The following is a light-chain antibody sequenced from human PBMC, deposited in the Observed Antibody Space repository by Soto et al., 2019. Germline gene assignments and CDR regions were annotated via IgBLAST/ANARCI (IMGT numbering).Light chain of an antibody. CDR1: QGISDY. J-gene: IGKJ1*01. CDR2: TAS. V-gene: IGKV1-39*01. Sequence: DIRMTQSPSSLSASVGDTVTITCRASQGISDYLSWFQHKPGEAPKLLIYTASSLQGGVPLRFSGAGSRTDFSLTIIGLQPEDSATYYCQQTYTFPWTFGQGTRVDIK. CDR3: QQTYTFPWT.